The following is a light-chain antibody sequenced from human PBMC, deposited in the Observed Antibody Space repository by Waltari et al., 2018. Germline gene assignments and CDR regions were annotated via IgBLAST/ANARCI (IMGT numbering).Light chain of an antibody. J-gene: IGKJ5*01. Sequence: DLQLTQSRSFLSASVGHRVTITCRASQGIDSALAWYQLKPGTAPKVLIYTASVLQSGVPSRFSGRGSGTEFTLTISSLQPEDFATYYCQQLKSYPVTFGQGTRLEIK. CDR1: QGIDSA. CDR3: QQLKSYPVT. V-gene: IGKV1-9*01. CDR2: TAS.